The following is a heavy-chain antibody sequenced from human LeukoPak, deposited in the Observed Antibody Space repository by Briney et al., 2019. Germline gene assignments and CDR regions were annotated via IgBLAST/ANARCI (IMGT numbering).Heavy chain of an antibody. CDR2: IWYDGSNK. D-gene: IGHD5-24*01. CDR3: TRVGYIDEGIDY. V-gene: IGHV3-33*03. J-gene: IGHJ4*02. Sequence: GGSLRLSCAASGFTFSSYGMHWVRQAPGKGLEWVAVIWYDGSNKYYADSVKGRFTISRDNAKNSLYLQMNSLRAEDTAIYYCTRVGYIDEGIDYWGQGTLVTVSS. CDR1: GFTFSSYG.